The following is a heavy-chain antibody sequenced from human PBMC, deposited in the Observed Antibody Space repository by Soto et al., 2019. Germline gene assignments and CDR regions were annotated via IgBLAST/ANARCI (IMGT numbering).Heavy chain of an antibody. CDR3: ARDVI. CDR1: GFTFGSFW. J-gene: IGHJ4*02. V-gene: IGHV3-7*05. CDR2: IKQVESEK. Sequence: EVQLVESGGGLVQPGGSLRLSCATSGFTFGSFWMSWVRQAPGKGLEWVASIKQVESEKNYVDSVRGRFTISRDNGKNSLYLQMNSLRADDTAIYYCARDVIWGQGSLVTVSS.